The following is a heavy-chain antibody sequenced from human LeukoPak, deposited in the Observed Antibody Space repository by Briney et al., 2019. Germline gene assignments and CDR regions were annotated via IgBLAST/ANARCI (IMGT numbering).Heavy chain of an antibody. CDR2: ISSSSSYI. V-gene: IGHV3-21*01. CDR3: ARDGCSSTSCYLSTLLGYYYYMDV. Sequence: GGSLRLSCAASGFTFSSYSMNWVRQAPAKELEWVSSISSSSSYIYYADSVKGRFTISRDNAKNSLYLQMNSLRAEDTAVYYCARDGCSSTSCYLSTLLGYYYYMDVWGKGTTVTVSS. CDR1: GFTFSSYS. J-gene: IGHJ6*03. D-gene: IGHD2-2*01.